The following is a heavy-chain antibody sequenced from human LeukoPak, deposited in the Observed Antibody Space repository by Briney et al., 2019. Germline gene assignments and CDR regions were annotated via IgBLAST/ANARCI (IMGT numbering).Heavy chain of an antibody. D-gene: IGHD6-19*01. CDR1: GFTFGDYA. CDR2: IRSKRYGGAT. V-gene: IGHV3-49*04. J-gene: IGHJ4*02. CDR3: TRDILSGWYYFNF. Sequence: GGSLRLSCTASGFTFGDYAMSWVRQAPGKGLAWVGFIRSKRYGGATEYAASVKGRFTISRDDSKSVAYLHMNSLKTEDTAVYYCTRDILSGWYYFNFWGQGTLVTVSS.